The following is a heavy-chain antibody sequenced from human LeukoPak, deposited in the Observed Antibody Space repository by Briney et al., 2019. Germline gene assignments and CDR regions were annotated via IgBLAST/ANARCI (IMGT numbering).Heavy chain of an antibody. CDR3: ARGEDSGYDWDY. D-gene: IGHD5-12*01. Sequence: GASLKVSCKASGGTLSSYAISWVRQAPGQGLEWIGGIIPIFGTANYAQTFQGRVTITTDESTSTPYMQLSSLRSEDTAVYYCARGEDSGYDWDYWGQGTLVTVSS. CDR2: IIPIFGTA. J-gene: IGHJ4*02. CDR1: GGTLSSYA. V-gene: IGHV1-69*05.